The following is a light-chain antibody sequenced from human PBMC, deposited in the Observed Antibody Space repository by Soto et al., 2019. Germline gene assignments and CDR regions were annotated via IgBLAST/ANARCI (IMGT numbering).Light chain of an antibody. CDR1: SSDVGDYNY. CDR2: EVS. CDR3: SSYTSSNIWV. Sequence: QSVLTQPASVSGSPGQSITISCTGTSSDVGDYNYVSWYQQHPGKAPKLMIYEVSNRPSGVSNRFSGSKSGNTASLTISGLQAEDEADYYCSSYTSSNIWVFGGGTQLTVL. V-gene: IGLV2-14*01. J-gene: IGLJ3*02.